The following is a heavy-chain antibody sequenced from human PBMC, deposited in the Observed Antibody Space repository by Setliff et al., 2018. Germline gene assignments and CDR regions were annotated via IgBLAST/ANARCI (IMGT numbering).Heavy chain of an antibody. J-gene: IGHJ4*02. CDR3: ARSLSSGSYWNPRPFYSDS. D-gene: IGHD3-10*01. CDR1: GGSITSGSNY. Sequence: PSETLSLTCTVSGGSITSGSNYWSWIRQPAGRGLEWMGHIDPSGNTNYHPSLRSRATISRDTSKNQFSLKLTSVTAADTAVYFCARSLSSGSYWNPRPFYSDSWGQGTLVTVSS. V-gene: IGHV4-61*09. CDR2: IDPSGNT.